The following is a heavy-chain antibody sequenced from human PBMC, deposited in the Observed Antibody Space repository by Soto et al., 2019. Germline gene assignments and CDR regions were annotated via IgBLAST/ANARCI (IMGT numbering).Heavy chain of an antibody. CDR3: VQSRCGGDCLQIYSSHSCYGLDV. D-gene: IGHD2-21*02. Sequence: QITLKESGPTLVKPTQTLTLTCTFSGLSLRTTGVGVGWVRQPPGKALEWLALLYWDDDKRYSPSLKSRLTITKDTSEKQLVLTMTNMDTVDTATYYCVQSRCGGDCLQIYSSHSCYGLDVWGEGTTVTASS. CDR2: LYWDDDK. J-gene: IGHJ6*04. CDR1: GLSLRTTGVG. V-gene: IGHV2-5*02.